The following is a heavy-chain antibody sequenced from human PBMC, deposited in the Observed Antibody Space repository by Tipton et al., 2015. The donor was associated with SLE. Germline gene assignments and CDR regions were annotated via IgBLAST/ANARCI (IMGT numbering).Heavy chain of an antibody. V-gene: IGHV3-21*01. D-gene: IGHD2-21*01. Sequence: SLRLSCAASGFTFSSYSMNWVRQAPGKGLEWVSSISSSSSYIYYADSVKGRFTISRDNAKNSLYLQMNSLRAEDTAVYYCARALYCGGDCSPYWYFDRWGRGTLVTVSS. CDR3: ARALYCGGDCSPYWYFDR. CDR2: ISSSSSYI. J-gene: IGHJ2*01. CDR1: GFTFSSYS.